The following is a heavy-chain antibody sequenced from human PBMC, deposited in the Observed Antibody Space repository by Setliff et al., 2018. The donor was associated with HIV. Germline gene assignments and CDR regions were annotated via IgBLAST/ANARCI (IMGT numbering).Heavy chain of an antibody. Sequence: SETLPLTCTVSGGSSSSRSYYWGWIRQPPGKGLEWIGSIYSSGSTYYNPSLKSRVTISVDTSKKQFSLRLSSVTAADTAVYYCARDGRHDRNRWYVTHQYFKYWGQGTLVTVSS. J-gene: IGHJ1*01. CDR1: GGSSSSRSYY. V-gene: IGHV4-39*07. D-gene: IGHD2-15*01. CDR3: ARDGRHDRNRWYVTHQYFKY. CDR2: IYSSGST.